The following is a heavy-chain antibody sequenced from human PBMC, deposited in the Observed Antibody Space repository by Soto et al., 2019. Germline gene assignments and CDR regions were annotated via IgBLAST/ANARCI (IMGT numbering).Heavy chain of an antibody. CDR3: TTVLTAYPWGISRSTKAGYDAFDI. CDR2: IKSKTDGGTT. V-gene: IGHV3-15*01. CDR1: GFTFSNAW. Sequence: EVQLVESGGGLVKPGGSLRLSCAASGFTFSNAWMSWVRQAPGKGLEWVGRIKSKTDGGTTDYAAPVKGRFTISRDDSKNTLSLQMNSLTTADTAVYYCTTVLTAYPWGISRSTKAGYDAFDIWGQGTMVTVSS. D-gene: IGHD3-16*02. J-gene: IGHJ3*02.